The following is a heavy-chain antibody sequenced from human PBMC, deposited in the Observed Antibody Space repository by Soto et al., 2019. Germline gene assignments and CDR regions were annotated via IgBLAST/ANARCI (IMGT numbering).Heavy chain of an antibody. Sequence: QVQLVESGGGVVQPGRSLRLSCAASGFTFSSYGMHWVRQAPGKGLEWVAVIWYDGSNKYYADSVKGRFTISRDNSKNSLYLEMNSLGAEGTAVYYCARGGGSTGYSSSWLKNDYWGQGTLVTVSS. D-gene: IGHD6-13*01. V-gene: IGHV3-33*01. J-gene: IGHJ4*02. CDR3: ARGGGSTGYSSSWLKNDY. CDR2: IWYDGSNK. CDR1: GFTFSSYG.